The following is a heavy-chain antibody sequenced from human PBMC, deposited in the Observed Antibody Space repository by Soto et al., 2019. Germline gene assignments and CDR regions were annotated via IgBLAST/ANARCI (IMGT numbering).Heavy chain of an antibody. V-gene: IGHV3-9*01. J-gene: IGHJ4*02. D-gene: IGHD3-10*01. CDR3: AKDQRWGVRGVHIDY. CDR2: ISWNSGSI. CDR1: GFTFDDYA. Sequence: SLRLSCAASGFTFDDYAMHWVRQAPGKGLEWVSGISWNSGSIGYADSVKGRFTISRDNAKNSLYLQMNSLRAEDTALYYCAKDQRWGVRGVHIDYWGQGTLVTVSS.